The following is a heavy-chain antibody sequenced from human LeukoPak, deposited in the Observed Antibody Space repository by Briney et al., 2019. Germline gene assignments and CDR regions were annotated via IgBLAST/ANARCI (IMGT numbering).Heavy chain of an antibody. CDR2: IYYSGST. Sequence: SETLSLTCTVSGVSISISSYYWGWIRQPPGKGLEWIGNIYYSGSTYYNPFLKSRLTTSVETSKDELSLKLSSVTAADTAVYYCARLGCSGGSCYRFDHWGQGTLVTVSS. CDR3: ARLGCSGGSCYRFDH. V-gene: IGHV4-39*01. J-gene: IGHJ4*02. CDR1: GVSISISSYY. D-gene: IGHD2-15*01.